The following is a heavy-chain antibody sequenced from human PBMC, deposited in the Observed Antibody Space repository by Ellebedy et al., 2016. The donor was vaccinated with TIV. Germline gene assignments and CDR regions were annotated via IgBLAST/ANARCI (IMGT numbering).Heavy chain of an antibody. CDR2: INHSGST. V-gene: IGHV4-34*01. D-gene: IGHD6-19*01. CDR3: ARSPLAVAGTPFDY. J-gene: IGHJ4*02. Sequence: SETLSLXXAVYGGSFSGYYWSWIRRPPGKGLEWIGEINHSGSTNYNPSLKSRVTISVDTSKNQFSLKLSSVTAADTAVYYCARSPLAVAGTPFDYWGQGTLVTVSS. CDR1: GGSFSGYY.